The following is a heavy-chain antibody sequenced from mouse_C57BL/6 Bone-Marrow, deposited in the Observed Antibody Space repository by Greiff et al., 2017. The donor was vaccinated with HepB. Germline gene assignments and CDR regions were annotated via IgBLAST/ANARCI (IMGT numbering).Heavy chain of an antibody. Sequence: VQLQQSGTVLARPGASVKMSCKTSGYTFTSYWMHWVKQRPGQGLEWIGAIYPGNSDTSYNQKFKGKAKLTAVTSASTAYMELSSLTNEDSAVYYCTREEIYYGNYVYYWGQGTTLTVSS. D-gene: IGHD2-1*01. CDR2: IYPGNSDT. CDR1: GYTFTSYW. J-gene: IGHJ2*01. V-gene: IGHV1-5*01. CDR3: TREEIYYGNYVYY.